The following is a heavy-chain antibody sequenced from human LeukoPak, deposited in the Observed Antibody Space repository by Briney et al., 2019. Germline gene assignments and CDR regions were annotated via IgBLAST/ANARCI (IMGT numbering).Heavy chain of an antibody. Sequence: ASVNVSCKVSGYTLTELSMHWVRQAPGKGLEWMGGFDPEDGETIYAQKFQGRVTMTEDTSTDTAYMELSSLRSEDTAVYYCATGGIWYNWNDGEGWGQGTLVTVSS. CDR2: FDPEDGET. CDR1: GYTLTELS. D-gene: IGHD1-1*01. V-gene: IGHV1-24*01. J-gene: IGHJ4*02. CDR3: ATGGIWYNWNDGEG.